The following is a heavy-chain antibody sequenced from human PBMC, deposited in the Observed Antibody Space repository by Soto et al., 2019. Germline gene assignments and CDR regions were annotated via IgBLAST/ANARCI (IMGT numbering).Heavy chain of an antibody. CDR2: INSDGSST. D-gene: IGHD2-21*02. V-gene: IGHV3-74*01. J-gene: IGHJ6*02. CDR3: YVSYYCGGDCYGYYYYGMDV. CDR1: GFTFSSYW. Sequence: GGSLRLSCAASGFTFSSYWMHWVRQAPGKGLVWVSRINSDGSSTSYADSVKGRFTISRDSAKNTLYLQMNSLRAEDTAVYYCYVSYYCGGDCYGYYYYGMDVWGQGTTVTVSS.